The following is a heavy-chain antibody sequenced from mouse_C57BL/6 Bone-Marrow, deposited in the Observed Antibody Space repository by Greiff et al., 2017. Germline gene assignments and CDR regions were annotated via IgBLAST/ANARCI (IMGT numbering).Heavy chain of an antibody. Sequence: QVQLQQSGPGLVQPSQSLSITCTVSGFSLTSSGVHWVRQSPGKGLAWLGVIWSGGSTDYNAAFISRLSISKDNSKSQVFFKMNSLQADDTAIYYCARRDLDYWGQGTTLTVSS. CDR3: ARRDLDY. J-gene: IGHJ2*01. CDR1: GFSLTSSG. V-gene: IGHV2-2*01. CDR2: IWSGGST.